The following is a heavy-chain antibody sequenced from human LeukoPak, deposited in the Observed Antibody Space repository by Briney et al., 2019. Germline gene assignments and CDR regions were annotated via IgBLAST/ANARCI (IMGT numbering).Heavy chain of an antibody. V-gene: IGHV3-21*04. J-gene: IGHJ1*01. CDR2: ISSSSSYI. D-gene: IGHD6-19*01. CDR1: GFTFSSYS. Sequence: PGGSLRLSCAASGFTFSSYSMNWVRQAPGKGLEWVSSISSSSSYIYYADSVKGRFTISRDNSKNTLYLQMNSLRAEDTAVYYCAKVAYSSGWYGDYFQHWGQGTLVTVSS. CDR3: AKVAYSSGWYGDYFQH.